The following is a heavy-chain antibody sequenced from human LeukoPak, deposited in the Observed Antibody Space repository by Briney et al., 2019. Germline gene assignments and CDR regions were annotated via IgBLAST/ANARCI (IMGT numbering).Heavy chain of an antibody. D-gene: IGHD4-17*01. V-gene: IGHV1-18*01. CDR2: ISAYNGNT. CDR3: ARDIYGYYYYYYGMDV. Sequence: ASVTLSCKASGYTFTSYGISWVRQAPGQGLEWMGWISAYNGNTNYAQKLQGRVTMTTDTSTSTAYMELRSLRSDDTAVYYCARDIYGYYYYYYGMDVWGQGTTVTVSS. CDR1: GYTFTSYG. J-gene: IGHJ6*02.